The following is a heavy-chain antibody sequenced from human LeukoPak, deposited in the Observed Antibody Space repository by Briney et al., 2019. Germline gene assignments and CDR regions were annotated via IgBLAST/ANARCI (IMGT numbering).Heavy chain of an antibody. CDR3: GRIRRDKAKVSDGMDV. CDR2: INPSGGST. V-gene: IGHV1-46*01. J-gene: IGHJ6*02. Sequence: ASVNVSCKASGYTFTSYYMHWVRQAPGQGLEWMGMINPSGGSTNYAQKFQGRVTMTRDTSTSTVYMELSSLRSEDTAVYNCGRIRRDKAKVSDGMDVWGQGTTVTVSS. CDR1: GYTFTSYY. D-gene: IGHD5-18*01.